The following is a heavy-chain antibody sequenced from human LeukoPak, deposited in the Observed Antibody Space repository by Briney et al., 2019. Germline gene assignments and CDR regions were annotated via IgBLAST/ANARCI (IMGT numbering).Heavy chain of an antibody. CDR2: ISTSSTYI. Sequence: GGSLRLSCAASGFTFSSYSMNWVRQAPGKGLEWVSSISTSSTYIFYADSVKGRFTISRDNAKNSLYLQMNSLRADDTAVYYCARGSGYSYGLLGYWGQGTLVTVSS. CDR3: ARGSGYSYGLLGY. D-gene: IGHD5-18*01. J-gene: IGHJ4*02. CDR1: GFTFSSYS. V-gene: IGHV3-21*01.